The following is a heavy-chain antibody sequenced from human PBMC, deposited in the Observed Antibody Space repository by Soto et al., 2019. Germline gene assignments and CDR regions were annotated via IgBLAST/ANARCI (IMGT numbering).Heavy chain of an antibody. Sequence: EVQLVESGGGLVKPGGSLSPSCAASGFTFSSYSMNWVRQAPGKGLEWVSSISSSSSYIYYADSVKGRFTISRDNAKNSLYLQMNSLRAEDTAVYYCARVSTAYYYGMDVWGQGTTVTVSS. CDR3: ARVSTAYYYGMDV. CDR1: GFTFSSYS. J-gene: IGHJ6*02. V-gene: IGHV3-21*01. CDR2: ISSSSSYI.